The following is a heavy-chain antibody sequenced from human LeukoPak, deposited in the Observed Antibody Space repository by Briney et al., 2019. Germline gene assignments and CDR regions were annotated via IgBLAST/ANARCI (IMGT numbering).Heavy chain of an antibody. CDR1: GXTFSSYA. D-gene: IGHD4-17*01. J-gene: IGHJ4*02. V-gene: IGHV3-23*01. Sequence: PGGSLRLSCAASGXTFSSYAMTWVRQAPGKGREWVSTISGSGGTTYYADSVKGRFTISRDNSKNTLYLRMNSLRADDTAVYYCAKPGAGADYGDRFDYWGQGTLVTVSS. CDR3: AKPGAGADYGDRFDY. CDR2: ISGSGGTT.